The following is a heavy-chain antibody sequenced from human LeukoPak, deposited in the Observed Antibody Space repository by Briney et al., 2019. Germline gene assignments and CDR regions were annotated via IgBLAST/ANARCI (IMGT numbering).Heavy chain of an antibody. V-gene: IGHV4-34*01. Sequence: SETLSLTCAVYGGSFSGYYWSWIRQPPGKGLEWIGEINHSGSTNYNPSLKSRVTISVDTSKNQFSLKLSSVTAADTAVYYCARARIGWATGVGYWGQGTLVTVSS. D-gene: IGHD1-26*01. CDR1: GGSFSGYY. CDR2: INHSGST. J-gene: IGHJ4*02. CDR3: ARARIGWATGVGY.